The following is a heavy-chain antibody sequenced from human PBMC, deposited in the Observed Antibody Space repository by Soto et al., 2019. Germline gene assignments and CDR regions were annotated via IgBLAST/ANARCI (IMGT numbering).Heavy chain of an antibody. CDR2: IYYSGST. CDR1: GGSISSGGYY. V-gene: IGHV4-31*03. CDR3: AGDGYTTRAFDY. Sequence: SETLSLTCTVSGGSISSGGYYWSWIRQHPGKGLEWIGYIYYSGSTYYNPSLKSRVTISVDTSKNQFSLKLSSVTAADTAVYYCAGDGYTTRAFDYSGQGTPVTVS. J-gene: IGHJ4*02. D-gene: IGHD5-12*01.